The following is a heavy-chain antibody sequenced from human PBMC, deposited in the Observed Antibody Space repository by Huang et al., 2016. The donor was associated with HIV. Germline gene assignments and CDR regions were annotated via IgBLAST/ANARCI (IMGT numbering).Heavy chain of an antibody. CDR1: GFTFSSYW. J-gene: IGHJ2*01. CDR2: INGDGSST. D-gene: IGHD7-27*01. V-gene: IGHV3-74*01. Sequence: EVQLVESGGGLVQPGGSLRLSCAASGFTFSSYWMHWVRQAPGKGLVWVLRINGDGSSTNYAGSVQGRFTISRDNAKNTLYVQVNSLRAEDTAVYYCARGTRLTGLWYFDLWGRGTLVIVSS. CDR3: ARGTRLTGLWYFDL.